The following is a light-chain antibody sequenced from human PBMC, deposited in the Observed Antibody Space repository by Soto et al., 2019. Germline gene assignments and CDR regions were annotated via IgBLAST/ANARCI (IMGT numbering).Light chain of an antibody. J-gene: IGKJ1*01. CDR1: QGITTY. CDR2: SAS. CDR3: QQYNLYPWT. V-gene: IGKV1-27*01. Sequence: DIQLTQSPSSLSASVGDRVTITCRVSQGITTYLNWYRQKPGEVLKLLIYSASNLQSGVPSRFSGSGSGTEFTLTISSLQPDDFATYYCQQYNLYPWTFGHGTKVDIK.